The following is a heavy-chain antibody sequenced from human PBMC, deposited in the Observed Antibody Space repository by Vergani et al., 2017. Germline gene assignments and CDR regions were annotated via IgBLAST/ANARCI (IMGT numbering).Heavy chain of an antibody. D-gene: IGHD4-23*01. CDR1: GFTFSSYV. CDR3: AKVGTVAFYYYYGMDV. Sequence: EVQLLESGGGLVQPGGSLRLSCAASGFTFSSYVMSWVRQAPGKGLEWVSALSGSGGSTYYADSVKGRFTISRDNSKNTLYLQMNSLRAEDTAVYYCAKVGTVAFYYYYGMDVWGQGTTVTVSS. J-gene: IGHJ6*02. CDR2: LSGSGGST. V-gene: IGHV3-23*01.